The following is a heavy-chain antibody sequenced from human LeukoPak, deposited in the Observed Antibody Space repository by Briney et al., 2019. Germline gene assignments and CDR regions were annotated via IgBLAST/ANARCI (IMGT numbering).Heavy chain of an antibody. CDR2: ISYDGSNK. CDR3: ARDAPPEWLLEHDAFDI. D-gene: IGHD3-3*01. V-gene: IGHV3-30-3*01. CDR1: GFTFSSYA. J-gene: IGHJ3*02. Sequence: PGGSLRLSCAASGFTFSSYAMHWVRQAPGKGLEWVAVISYDGSNKYYADSVKGRFTISRDNSKNTLYLQMNSLRAEDTAVYYCARDAPPEWLLEHDAFDIWGQGTMVTVSS.